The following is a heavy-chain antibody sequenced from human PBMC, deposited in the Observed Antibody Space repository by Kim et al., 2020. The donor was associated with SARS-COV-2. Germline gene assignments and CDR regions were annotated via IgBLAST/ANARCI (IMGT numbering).Heavy chain of an antibody. D-gene: IGHD3-3*01. J-gene: IGHJ4*02. CDR3: AKRRWDFGVAAPVDY. Sequence: GGSLRLSCAASGFAFSSYAMSWVRQAPGKGLEWVSTISGSGGSTYYADSVKGRFTISRDYSKNTLYLQMNSLRAEDTAVYYCAKRRWDFGVAAPVDYWGQGTLVTVSS. CDR1: GFAFSSYA. CDR2: ISGSGGST. V-gene: IGHV3-23*01.